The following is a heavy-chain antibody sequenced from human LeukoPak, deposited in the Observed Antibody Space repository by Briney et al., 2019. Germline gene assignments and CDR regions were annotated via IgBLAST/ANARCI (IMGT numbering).Heavy chain of an antibody. CDR1: GFIFTNYA. CDR2: VSRSGDGT. Sequence: GGSLRLFCEARGFIFTNYAMTWVRQAPGKGLEWVSSVSRSGDGTYYADSVKGRFTISRDQSKNSLYLQMNSLRAEDTAVYYCARAAAAGPFDYWGQGTLVTVSS. CDR3: ARAAAAGPFDY. J-gene: IGHJ4*02. D-gene: IGHD6-13*01. V-gene: IGHV3-23*01.